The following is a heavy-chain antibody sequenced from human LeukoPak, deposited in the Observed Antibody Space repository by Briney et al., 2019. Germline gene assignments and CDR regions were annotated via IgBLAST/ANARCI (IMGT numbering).Heavy chain of an antibody. D-gene: IGHD3-10*02. CDR3: AKYVSAKGPPYALDV. CDR2: INSRGDTT. V-gene: IGHV3-23*01. CDR1: GFNFRSYA. J-gene: IGHJ6*02. Sequence: GGSLRLSCAASGFNFRSYAMTWVRQAPGRGLECVSHINSRGDTTYYADSVKGRFTISRDTSKNTLYLQMNSLRAEDTAVYYCAKYVSAKGPPYALDVWGQGTTVTVSS.